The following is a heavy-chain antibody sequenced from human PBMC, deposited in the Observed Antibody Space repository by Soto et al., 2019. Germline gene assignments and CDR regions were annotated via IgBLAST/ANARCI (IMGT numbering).Heavy chain of an antibody. J-gene: IGHJ5*02. CDR1: GYSFTSYW. Sequence: PGESLKISCKGSGYSFTSYWIGWVRQMPGKGLEWMGIIYPGDSDTRYSPYFQGQVTISADKSISNAYLKWSSLKASDTAMYYCARTPLNYDILTGYLTNQNWFDPWGQGTLVTVSS. V-gene: IGHV5-51*01. CDR3: ARTPLNYDILTGYLTNQNWFDP. D-gene: IGHD3-9*01. CDR2: IYPGDSDT.